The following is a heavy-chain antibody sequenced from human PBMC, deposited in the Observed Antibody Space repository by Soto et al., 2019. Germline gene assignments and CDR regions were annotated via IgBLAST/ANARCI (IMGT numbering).Heavy chain of an antibody. CDR2: ISGSGGST. CDR1: GFTFSSYA. V-gene: IGHV3-23*01. CDR3: AKDAYYDSSGYSLDY. Sequence: GESLKISCAASGFTFSSYAMSWVRQAPGKGLEWVSAISGSGGSTYYADSVKGRFTISRDNSKNTLYLQMNSLRAEDTAVYYCAKDAYYDSSGYSLDYWGQGTLVTVSS. D-gene: IGHD3-22*01. J-gene: IGHJ4*02.